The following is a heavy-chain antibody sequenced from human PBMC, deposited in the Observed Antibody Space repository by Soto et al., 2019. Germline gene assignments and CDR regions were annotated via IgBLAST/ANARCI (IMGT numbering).Heavy chain of an antibody. V-gene: IGHV3-48*01. CDR3: AKDFDTWTHPFYFGN. CDR2: SSSSSRTI. J-gene: IGHJ4*02. Sequence: GGSLRLSFAASGFTFSSYSMNWVRQAPGKGLEWVSYSSSSSRTIYYADSVKGRFTISRDNAKNSLYLQMNSLRAEDTAVYYCAKDFDTWTHPFYFGNWGPGTLVTVSS. D-gene: IGHD1-20*01. CDR1: GFTFSSYS.